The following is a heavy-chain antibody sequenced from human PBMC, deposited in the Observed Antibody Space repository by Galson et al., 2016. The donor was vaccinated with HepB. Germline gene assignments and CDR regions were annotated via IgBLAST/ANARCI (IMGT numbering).Heavy chain of an antibody. Sequence: SVKVSCKASGYTFSNYAMHWVRQAPGQRLEWMGWINAGNDYTNYSQKFQGRFTITRDTSASTAYMELISLRSEDTAVYFCARGGYCANGICARLDYWGQGTLVTVSS. CDR2: INAGNDYT. CDR1: GYTFSNYA. J-gene: IGHJ4*02. CDR3: ARGGYCANGICARLDY. D-gene: IGHD2-8*01. V-gene: IGHV1-3*01.